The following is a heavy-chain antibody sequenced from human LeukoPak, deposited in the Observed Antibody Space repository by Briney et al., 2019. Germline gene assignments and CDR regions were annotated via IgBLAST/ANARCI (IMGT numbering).Heavy chain of an antibody. D-gene: IGHD3-10*01. CDR2: INHSGST. V-gene: IGHV4-34*01. Sequence: SETLSLTCAVYGGSFSGYYWSWIRQPPGKGLEWIGEINHSGSTNYHPSLKSRVTISVDTSKNQFSLKLSSVTAADTAVYYCARLDRSITMVRGAFPWGQGTLVTVSS. CDR3: ARLDRSITMVRGAFP. J-gene: IGHJ5*02. CDR1: GGSFSGYY.